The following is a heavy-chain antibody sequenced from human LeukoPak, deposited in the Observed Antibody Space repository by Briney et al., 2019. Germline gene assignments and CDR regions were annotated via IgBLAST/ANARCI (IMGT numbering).Heavy chain of an antibody. CDR2: IYHSGST. Sequence: PSETLSLTCTVSGYSISSGYYWGWIRQPPGKGLEWIGSIYHSGSTYYNPSLKSRVTISVDTSKNQFSLKLSSVTAADTAVYYCATAHCSGGSCYPLYYYYIDVWGKGTTVTVSS. V-gene: IGHV4-38-2*02. CDR3: ATAHCSGGSCYPLYYYYIDV. J-gene: IGHJ6*03. CDR1: GYSISSGYY. D-gene: IGHD2-15*01.